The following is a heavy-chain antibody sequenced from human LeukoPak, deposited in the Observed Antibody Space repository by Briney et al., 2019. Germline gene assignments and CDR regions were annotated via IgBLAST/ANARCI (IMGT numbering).Heavy chain of an antibody. V-gene: IGHV1-8*01. Sequence: ASVKVSCKASGYTFTSYDINWVRQAPGQGLEWMGWMNPNSGNTGYAQKFQGRVTMTRNTSISTAYMELSSLRSEDTAVYYCARARPKMVRGVPSWFDPWGQGTLVTVSS. D-gene: IGHD3-10*01. J-gene: IGHJ5*02. CDR2: MNPNSGNT. CDR1: GYTFTSYD. CDR3: ARARPKMVRGVPSWFDP.